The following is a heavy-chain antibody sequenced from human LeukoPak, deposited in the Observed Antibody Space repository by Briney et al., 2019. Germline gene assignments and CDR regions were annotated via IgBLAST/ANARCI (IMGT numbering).Heavy chain of an antibody. J-gene: IGHJ4*02. D-gene: IGHD2-15*01. CDR2: ISYSGSTI. CDR1: GFTFSSYE. V-gene: IGHV3-48*03. CDR3: ARVSCSGGSCYSFDY. Sequence: GRSLRLSCAASGFTFSSYEMNWVRQAPGKGLEWVSYISYSGSTIYYADSVKGRFTISRDNAKNSLYLQMNSLRAEDTAVYYCARVSCSGGSCYSFDYWGQGTLVTVS.